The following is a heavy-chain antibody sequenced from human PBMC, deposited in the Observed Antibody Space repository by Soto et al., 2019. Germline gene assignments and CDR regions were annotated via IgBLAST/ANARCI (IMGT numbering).Heavy chain of an antibody. CDR3: AFHPFGRLELPLGAFDI. V-gene: IGHV1-24*01. J-gene: IGHJ3*02. D-gene: IGHD1-7*01. CDR1: GYTLTGLS. CDR2: FDPEDGET. Sequence: ASVKVSCKVSGYTLTGLSMHWVRQAPGKGLEWMGGFDPEDGETIYAQKFQGRVTMTEDTSTDTAYMELSGLRSEDTAVYYCAFHPFGRLELPLGAFDIWGLGTMVTVSS.